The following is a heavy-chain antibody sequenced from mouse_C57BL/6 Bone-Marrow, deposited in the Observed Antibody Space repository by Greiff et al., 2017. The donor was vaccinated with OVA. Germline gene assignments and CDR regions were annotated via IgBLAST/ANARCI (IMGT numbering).Heavy chain of an antibody. CDR3: ARDHPHYYGSRSFAY. J-gene: IGHJ3*01. CDR2: ISYDGSN. CDR1: GYSITSGYY. Sequence: EVHLVESGPGLVKPSQSLSLTCSVTGYSITSGYYWNWIRQFPGNKLEWMGYISYDGSNNYNPSLTNRITIPRDTSKNPFFLKLNSVTTEDTATYYCARDHPHYYGSRSFAYWGQGTLVTVSA. V-gene: IGHV3-6*01. D-gene: IGHD1-1*01.